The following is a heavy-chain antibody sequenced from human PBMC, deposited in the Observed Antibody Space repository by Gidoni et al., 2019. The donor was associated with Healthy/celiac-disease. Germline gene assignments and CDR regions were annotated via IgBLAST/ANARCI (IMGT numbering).Heavy chain of an antibody. D-gene: IGHD6-13*01. CDR1: GGSISSYY. CDR2: IYYSGST. J-gene: IGHJ4*02. Sequence: QVQLQESGPGLVKPSETLSLTCTVSGGSISSYYWSWIRQPPGKGLEWIGYIYYSGSTNYNPSLKSRVTISVDTSKNQFSLKLSSVTAADTAVYYCARRSSSSWIDYWGQGTLVTVSS. V-gene: IGHV4-59*08. CDR3: ARRSSSSWIDY.